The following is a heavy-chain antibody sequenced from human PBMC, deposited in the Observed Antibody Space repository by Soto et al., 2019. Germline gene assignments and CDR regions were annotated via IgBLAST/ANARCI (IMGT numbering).Heavy chain of an antibody. CDR2: IYYSGST. D-gene: IGHD1-26*01. J-gene: IGHJ4*02. CDR1: GGSISSYY. V-gene: IGHV4-59*01. CDR3: ASGSQDRLSLFDY. Sequence: SETLSLTCTVSGGSISSYYWSWIRQPPGKGLEWIGYIYYSGSTNYNPSLKSRVTISVDTSKNQFSLKLSSVTAADTAVYYCASGSQDRLSLFDYWGQGTLVTVSS.